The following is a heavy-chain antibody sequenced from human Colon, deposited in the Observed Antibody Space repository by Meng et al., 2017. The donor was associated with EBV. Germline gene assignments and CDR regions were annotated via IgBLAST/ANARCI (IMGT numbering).Heavy chain of an antibody. J-gene: IGHJ4*02. V-gene: IGHV3-11*01. CDR3: ARPKNFDY. CDR1: GFTLSDYY. Sequence: VQLVESGGRLVKPGASLRLSCAASGFTLSDYYMRWVRQAPGKGLELVSYISSSGTTINYADSVKGPFTISRDNAKNSLYLQMNSLRAEDTAVYYCARPKNFDYWGQGTLVTVSS. CDR2: ISSSGTTI.